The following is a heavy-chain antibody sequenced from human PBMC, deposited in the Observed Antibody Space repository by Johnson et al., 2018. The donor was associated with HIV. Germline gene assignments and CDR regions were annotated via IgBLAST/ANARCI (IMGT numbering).Heavy chain of an antibody. D-gene: IGHD3-22*01. J-gene: IGHJ3*02. CDR1: GFTVTTNY. CDR2: IYSGGGT. CDR3: ARDRIVVGLGGGAFDI. V-gene: IGHV3-66*01. Sequence: MQLVESGGGVVQPGRSLRLSCAASGFTVTTNYISWVRQAPGKGLECVSAIYSGGGTYYTDSVKGRFTISRVNAKNSLYLQMSSLRVEDTAVYYCARDRIVVGLGGGAFDIWGQGTMVTVSS.